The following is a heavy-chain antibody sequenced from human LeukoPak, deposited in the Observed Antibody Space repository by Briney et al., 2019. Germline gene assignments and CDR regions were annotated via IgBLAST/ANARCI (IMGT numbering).Heavy chain of an antibody. J-gene: IGHJ4*02. CDR1: GFTLSNYW. Sequence: LRLSCAASGFTLSNYWMHWVRQAPGKGLVWVSRINSDGSSTSYADSVKGRFTISRDNAKNTLYLQMNSLRAEDTAVYYCARGWRYCSGGNCYVFDYWGQGTLVTVSS. V-gene: IGHV3-74*01. D-gene: IGHD2-15*01. CDR3: ARGWRYCSGGNCYVFDY. CDR2: INSDGSST.